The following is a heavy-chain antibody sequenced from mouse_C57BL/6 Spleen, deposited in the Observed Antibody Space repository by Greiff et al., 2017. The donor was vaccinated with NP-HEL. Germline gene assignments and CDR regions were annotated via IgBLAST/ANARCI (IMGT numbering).Heavy chain of an antibody. CDR1: GFTFSSYG. D-gene: IGHD2-4*01. CDR3: ARQDYGNALDH. CDR2: ISSGGTYT. J-gene: IGHJ4*01. V-gene: IGHV5-6*01. Sequence: EVNVVESGGDLVKPGGSLKVSCAASGFTFSSYGMSWVRQTPDKRLEWVATISSGGTYTYYPDSVKGRFTISRDNAKNTLYLQMSSLKSEDTAMYYCARQDYGNALDHWGQGTSVTVSS.